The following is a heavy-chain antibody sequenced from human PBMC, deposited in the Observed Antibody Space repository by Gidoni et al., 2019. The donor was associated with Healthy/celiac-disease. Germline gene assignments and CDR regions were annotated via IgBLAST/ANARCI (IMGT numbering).Heavy chain of an antibody. CDR3: ARKVVGATRYFDY. J-gene: IGHJ4*02. D-gene: IGHD1-26*01. Sequence: EVQLLESGGGWVQPGGSLRLSCAASGFTFSSYAMSWVRQAPGKGLEWVSAISGSGGSTYYADSVKGRFTISRDNSKNTLYLQMNSLRAEDTAVYYCARKVVGATRYFDYWGQGTLVTVSS. CDR2: ISGSGGST. CDR1: GFTFSSYA. V-gene: IGHV3-23*01.